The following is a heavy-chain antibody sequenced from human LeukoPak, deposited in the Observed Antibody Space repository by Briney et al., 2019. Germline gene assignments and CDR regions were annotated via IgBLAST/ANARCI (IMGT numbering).Heavy chain of an antibody. D-gene: IGHD4-11*01. CDR3: ARASAYSNYEYYYYYMDV. J-gene: IGHJ6*03. Sequence: ASVKVSCKVSGYTLTELSMHWVRQAPGKGLEWMGGFDPEDGETIYAQKFQGRVTMTRDMSTSTVYMELSGLRSEDTAVYYCARASAYSNYEYYYYYMDVWGKGTTVTVSS. CDR2: FDPEDGET. CDR1: GYTLTELS. V-gene: IGHV1-24*01.